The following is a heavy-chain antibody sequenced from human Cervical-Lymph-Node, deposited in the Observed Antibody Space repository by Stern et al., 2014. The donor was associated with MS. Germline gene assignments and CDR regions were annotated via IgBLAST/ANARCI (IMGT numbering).Heavy chain of an antibody. J-gene: IGHJ4*02. CDR2: VSTETGNT. Sequence: QVQLVQSGAEVKKPGASVKVSCEASGYTFKNYGINWVRQAPGRGLEWMGWVSTETGNTNYAQKFQGRGTMTTDTATNTAYMELRSLRSDDTAMYYCARPGGRYYYEKSGLDNWGQGTSVTVSS. V-gene: IGHV1-18*01. CDR3: ARPGGRYYYEKSGLDN. D-gene: IGHD3-22*01. CDR1: GYTFKNYG.